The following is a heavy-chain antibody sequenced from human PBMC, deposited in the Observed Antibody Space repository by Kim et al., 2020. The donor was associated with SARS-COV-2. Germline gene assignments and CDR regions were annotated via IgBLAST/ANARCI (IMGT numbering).Heavy chain of an antibody. CDR3: ARAGYYRFDY. CDR1: GFTLSSHW. J-gene: IGHJ4*02. V-gene: IGHV3-74*01. Sequence: GGSLRLSCVASGFTLSSHWMHWVRQTPGEGLVWVSRLNPDESTIDYAGSVKGRFTISSDSAKNTLDLQMNNLRAEDTAVYYCARAGYYRFDYWGQGALVTVSS. D-gene: IGHD3-3*01. CDR2: LNPDESTI.